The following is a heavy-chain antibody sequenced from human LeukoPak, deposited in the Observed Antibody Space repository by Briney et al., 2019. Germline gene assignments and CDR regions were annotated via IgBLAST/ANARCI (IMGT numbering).Heavy chain of an antibody. D-gene: IGHD2-15*01. V-gene: IGHV4-61*02. CDR2: IYTSGST. CDR3: ARETQYCSGGSCYDYYYYYGMDV. CDR1: GGSISSGSYY. J-gene: IGHJ6*02. Sequence: PSQTLSLTCTVSGGSISSGSYYWSWIRQPAGKGLEWIGRIYTSGSTNYNPSLKSRVTIPVDTSKNQFSLKLSSVTAADTAVYYCARETQYCSGGSCYDYYYYYGMDVWGQGTTVTVSS.